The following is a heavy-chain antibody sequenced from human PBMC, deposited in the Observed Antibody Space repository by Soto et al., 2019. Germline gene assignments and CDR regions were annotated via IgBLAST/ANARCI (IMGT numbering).Heavy chain of an antibody. D-gene: IGHD4-17*01. CDR1: GGSFSGYY. V-gene: IGHV4-34*01. CDR3: ANYPTTVTSDY. Sequence: SETLSLTCAVYGGSFSGYYWSWIRQPPGKGLEWIGEINHSGSTNYNPSLKSRVTISVDTSKNQFSLKLSSVTAADTAVYYCANYPTTVTSDYWGQGTLVTVSS. J-gene: IGHJ4*02. CDR2: INHSGST.